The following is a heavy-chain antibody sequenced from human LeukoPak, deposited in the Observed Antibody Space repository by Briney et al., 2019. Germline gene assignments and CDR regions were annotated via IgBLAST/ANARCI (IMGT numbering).Heavy chain of an antibody. CDR1: GYTFSDFS. Sequence: PGGSLTLSCAASGYTFSDFSVNWVRQAPGKGLEWVSSISVRSNYRYYAASLTAPFPISRHHARDSLFLQINSLRAEDTAVYFCVRLRRNSDRSGYYYYYDYWGQGTLVTVSS. J-gene: IGHJ4*02. CDR2: ISVRSNYR. CDR3: VRLRRNSDRSGYYYYYDY. D-gene: IGHD3-22*01. V-gene: IGHV3-21*01.